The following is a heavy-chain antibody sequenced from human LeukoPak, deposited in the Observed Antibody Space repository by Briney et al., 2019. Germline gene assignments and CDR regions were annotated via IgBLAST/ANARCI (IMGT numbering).Heavy chain of an antibody. CDR1: GFTFSSYG. CDR3: AKDLRQYDFWSGYYDY. CDR2: ISYDGSNK. Sequence: TGGSLRLSCAASGFTFSSYGMHWVRQAPGKGLEWVSVISYDGSNKYYADSVKGRFTISRDNSKNTLYLQMNSLRAEETAVYYCAKDLRQYDFWSGYYDYWGQGTLVTVSS. D-gene: IGHD3-3*01. J-gene: IGHJ4*02. V-gene: IGHV3-30*18.